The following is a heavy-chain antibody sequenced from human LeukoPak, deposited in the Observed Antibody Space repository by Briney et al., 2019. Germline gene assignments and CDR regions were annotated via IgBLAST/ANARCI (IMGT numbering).Heavy chain of an antibody. D-gene: IGHD6-13*01. Sequence: PGRSLRLSCAASGFTFSSYGMRWVRQAPGKGLEWVAVIWYDGSNKYYADSVKGRFTISRDNSKNTLYLQMNSLRAEDTAVYYCVRPRYSSSWYYFDYWGQGTLVTVSS. J-gene: IGHJ4*02. CDR2: IWYDGSNK. CDR1: GFTFSSYG. V-gene: IGHV3-33*01. CDR3: VRPRYSSSWYYFDY.